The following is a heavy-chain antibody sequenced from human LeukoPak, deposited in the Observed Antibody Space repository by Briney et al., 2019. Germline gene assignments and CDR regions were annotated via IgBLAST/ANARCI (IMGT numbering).Heavy chain of an antibody. Sequence: PGGSLRLTCIASGFTLSTYWMHWVRQAPGKGLVWVSRIKSDGSGTTYGDSVKGRFTISRDNAKNTLYLQMNSLRAEDTAVYYCTRGDFCSGVNCNVPFDIWGQGTTVSVSS. J-gene: IGHJ3*02. CDR1: GFTLSTYW. V-gene: IGHV3-74*01. CDR2: IKSDGSGT. CDR3: TRGDFCSGVNCNVPFDI. D-gene: IGHD2-15*01.